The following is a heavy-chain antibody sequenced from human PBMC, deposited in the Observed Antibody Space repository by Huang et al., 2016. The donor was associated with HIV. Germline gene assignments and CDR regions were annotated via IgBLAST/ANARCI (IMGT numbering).Heavy chain of an antibody. D-gene: IGHD2-15*01. CDR3: ASRRAAPESYFIDV. CDR2: IYPEDSNT. J-gene: IGHJ6*03. V-gene: IGHV5-51*03. CDR1: GYKFSSYW. Sequence: EVQLVQSGTEVKKPGESLKISCKGSGYKFSSYWCCWVRQMPGKGREWMGVIYPEDSNTRYSPSIQGQVTISADKSISTAYVQWSSLKVSDTGVYYCASRRAAPESYFIDVWGKGTTVIVSS.